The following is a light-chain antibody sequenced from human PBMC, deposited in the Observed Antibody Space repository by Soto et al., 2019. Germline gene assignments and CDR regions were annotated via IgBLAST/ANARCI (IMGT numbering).Light chain of an antibody. J-gene: IGKJ2*01. Sequence: EIVLTQSPGTLSLSPGERATLSCRASQSVSSNYLAWYQQKPGQAPRLLIYGASRGAAGIPDRFIGSGSGTDFTLTINSLEPEDFAVYFCQQYGSSPMFTFGQGTKLEIK. CDR2: GAS. CDR1: QSVSSNY. V-gene: IGKV3-20*01. CDR3: QQYGSSPMFT.